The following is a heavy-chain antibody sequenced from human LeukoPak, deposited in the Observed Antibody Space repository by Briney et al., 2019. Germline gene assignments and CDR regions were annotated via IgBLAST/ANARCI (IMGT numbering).Heavy chain of an antibody. CDR2: IYYSGST. CDR3: AREMPSYGSGNYYNLFDP. D-gene: IGHD3-10*01. J-gene: IGHJ5*02. CDR1: GGSISSYY. V-gene: IGHV4-59*01. Sequence: SETLSLTCTVSGGSISSYYWRWIRQPPGKGVEWVGYIYYSGSTNYNPSLNSRLTISVDTSKNQLSLKLSSVTAADTAVYYCAREMPSYGSGNYYNLFDPWGQGTLVTVSS.